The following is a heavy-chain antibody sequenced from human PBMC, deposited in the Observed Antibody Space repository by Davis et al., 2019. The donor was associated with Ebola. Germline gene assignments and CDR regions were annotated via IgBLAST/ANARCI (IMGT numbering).Heavy chain of an antibody. CDR3: ELVPDGMDV. D-gene: IGHD6-13*01. V-gene: IGHV1-18*01. CDR1: GYTFTSYG. Sequence: AASVNVSCKASGYTFTSYGISWLRQAPGQGLEWMGWISAYNGNTNYAQKLQGRVTMTTDTSTGTDYMELRSLRSDDTAVYYCELVPDGMDVWGKGTTVTVSS. CDR2: ISAYNGNT. J-gene: IGHJ6*04.